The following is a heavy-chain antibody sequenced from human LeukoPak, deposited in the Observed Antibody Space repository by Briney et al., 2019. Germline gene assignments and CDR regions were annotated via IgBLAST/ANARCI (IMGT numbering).Heavy chain of an antibody. CDR2: INHSGST. D-gene: IGHD1-1*01. Sequence: SETLSLTCDVYGGSSSGYYWSWIRQSPGKGLEWIGEINHSGSTNYNPSLKSRVTISVDTSKNQFSLKLSSVTAADTAVYYCARGSGGERAFDIWGQGTMVTVSS. CDR1: GGSSSGYY. CDR3: ARGSGGERAFDI. V-gene: IGHV4-34*01. J-gene: IGHJ3*02.